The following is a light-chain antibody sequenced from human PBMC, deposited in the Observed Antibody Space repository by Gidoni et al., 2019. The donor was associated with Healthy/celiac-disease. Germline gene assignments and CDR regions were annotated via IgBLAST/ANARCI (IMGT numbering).Light chain of an antibody. CDR2: DAY. CDR3: HQYHKWSPTWT. V-gene: IGKV3-15*01. J-gene: IGKJ1*01. Sequence: ETVMTQSPATLSVSPGERATLSCRASESISRSVAWYQQIPGQAPRLIYDAYTRAAGIPARFSGSGSGTEFTLTISSLQSEDFAVYYCHQYHKWSPTWTFGQGTKVEVK. CDR1: ESISRS.